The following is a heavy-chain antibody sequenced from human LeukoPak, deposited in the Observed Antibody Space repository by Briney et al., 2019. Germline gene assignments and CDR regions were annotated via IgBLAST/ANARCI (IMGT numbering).Heavy chain of an antibody. CDR1: GGSFSGYY. J-gene: IGHJ4*02. Sequence: SETLSLTCAVYGGSFSGYYWSWIRQPPGKGLEWIGEINHSGSTNYNPSLKSRVTISVDTSKNQFSLKLSSVTAADTAVYYCARHGGSGWPRFDYWGQGTLVTVSS. CDR2: INHSGST. V-gene: IGHV4-34*01. D-gene: IGHD6-19*01. CDR3: ARHGGSGWPRFDY.